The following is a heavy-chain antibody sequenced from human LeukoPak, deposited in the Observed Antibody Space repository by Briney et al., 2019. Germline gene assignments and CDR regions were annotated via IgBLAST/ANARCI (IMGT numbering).Heavy chain of an antibody. CDR2: ISGSGGST. Sequence: PGGSLRLSCAASGFTFSSYAMSWVRQAPGKGLEWVSAISGSGGSTYYADSVKGRFTISRVNAKNSLYLQMNSLRAEDTAVYYCARIPSYYYGSGMPYYFDYWGQGTLVTVSS. CDR1: GFTFSSYA. V-gene: IGHV3-23*01. D-gene: IGHD3-10*01. J-gene: IGHJ4*02. CDR3: ARIPSYYYGSGMPYYFDY.